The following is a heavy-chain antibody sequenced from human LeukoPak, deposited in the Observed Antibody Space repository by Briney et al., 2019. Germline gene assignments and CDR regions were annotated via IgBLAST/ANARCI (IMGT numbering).Heavy chain of an antibody. CDR2: IRGSGGST. CDR3: ARNYGDYVNWFDP. V-gene: IGHV3-23*01. J-gene: IGHJ5*02. Sequence: PGGSLRLSCAASGFTFSSYAMSWVRQTPGKGLEWVSAIRGSGGSTYYADSVKGRFTISRDNSKNTLYLQMNSLRAEDTAVYYCARNYGDYVNWFDPWGQGTLVTVSS. CDR1: GFTFSSYA. D-gene: IGHD4-17*01.